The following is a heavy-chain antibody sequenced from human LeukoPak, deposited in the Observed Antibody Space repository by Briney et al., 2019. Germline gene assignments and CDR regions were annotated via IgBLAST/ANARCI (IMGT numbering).Heavy chain of an antibody. CDR3: ARRTLDSSGYVFVHPTEPFYFDF. Sequence: ASVKVSCKASGYTFTRYGINWVRQAPGQGLEWVGWISVYNDATNYAQKLQGRVSLTTDPSTNTAYMELRSLTSDDTAIYYCARRTLDSSGYVFVHPTEPFYFDFWGQGTLVTVSS. D-gene: IGHD3-22*01. CDR1: GYTFTRYG. J-gene: IGHJ4*02. V-gene: IGHV1-18*01. CDR2: ISVYNDAT.